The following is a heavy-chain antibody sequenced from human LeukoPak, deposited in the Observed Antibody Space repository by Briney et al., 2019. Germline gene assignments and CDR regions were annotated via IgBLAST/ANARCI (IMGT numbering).Heavy chain of an antibody. D-gene: IGHD6-25*01. J-gene: IGHJ4*02. CDR1: GGSISSYY. CDR2: IYYSGST. V-gene: IGHV4-59*08. CDR3: ARHRYSSVEH. Sequence: SETLSLTCTVSGGSISSYYWSWIRQPPGKGLEWIGYIYYSGSTNYNPSLKSRVTVSVDTSKNQFSLKLSSVTAADTAVYYCARHRYSSVEHWGQGTLVTVSS.